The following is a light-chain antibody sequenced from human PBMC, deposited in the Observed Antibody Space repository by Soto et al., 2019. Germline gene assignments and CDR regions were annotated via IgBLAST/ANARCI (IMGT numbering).Light chain of an antibody. CDR3: SSYTTSNTRQTV. CDR2: DVS. CDR1: SSDVGGYNY. Sequence: QPGYVCGSPGQSITISCTGTSSDVGGYNYVSWYQHPPGKAPKLIIYDVSNRPSGVSYRFSGSKSGNTASLTISGLQPEDEADYYCSSYTTSNTRQTVFGTGTKVTV. J-gene: IGLJ1*01. V-gene: IGLV2-14*03.